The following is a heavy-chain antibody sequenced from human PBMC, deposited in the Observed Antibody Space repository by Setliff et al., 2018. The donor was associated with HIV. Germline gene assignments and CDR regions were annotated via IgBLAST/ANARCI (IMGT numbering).Heavy chain of an antibody. J-gene: IGHJ4*01. CDR2: INTSGGSA. Sequence: ASVMVSCKASGYTFTSYPMHWVRQAPGQGLEWMGVINTSGGSAGYAEKFRGRVTMTRDTSTSTVYMDLRNLRSEDTAVYYCARNQGDSSGWYAGDYWGRGTLVTVSS. D-gene: IGHD6-19*01. CDR3: ARNQGDSSGWYAGDY. CDR1: GYTFTSYP. V-gene: IGHV1-46*01.